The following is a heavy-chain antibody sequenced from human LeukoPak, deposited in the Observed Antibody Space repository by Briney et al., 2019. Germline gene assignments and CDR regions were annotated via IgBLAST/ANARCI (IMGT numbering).Heavy chain of an antibody. J-gene: IGHJ4*02. CDR2: LSGSGGTT. CDR1: GFTFSSYA. Sequence: GGSLRLSCTASGFTFSSYAMTWVRQAPGEGLQWVSALSGSGGTTYYADSVKGRFTIFRDSSENALYLQMNSLRAEDTALYYCAKGGKWDVTPFDYWGQGTLVTVSS. D-gene: IGHD1-26*01. V-gene: IGHV3-23*01. CDR3: AKGGKWDVTPFDY.